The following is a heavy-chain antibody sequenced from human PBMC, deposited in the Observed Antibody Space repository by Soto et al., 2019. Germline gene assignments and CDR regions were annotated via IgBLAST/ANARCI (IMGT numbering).Heavy chain of an antibody. Sequence: QPGGFLRLSSAASGFTFSSSGMHWVRQSPGKGLEWVAVISYDGSNKFYADSVKGRFTISRDNFRNTLYLQMNSLRAEDTAVYYCAKEFHSWNYFDYWGQGTLVTVSS. J-gene: IGHJ4*02. V-gene: IGHV3-30*18. D-gene: IGHD1-20*01. CDR2: ISYDGSNK. CDR3: AKEFHSWNYFDY. CDR1: GFTFSSSG.